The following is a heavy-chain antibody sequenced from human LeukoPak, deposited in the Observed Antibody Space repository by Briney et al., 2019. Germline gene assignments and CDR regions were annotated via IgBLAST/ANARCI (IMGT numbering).Heavy chain of an antibody. CDR2: INHSGST. D-gene: IGHD2-2*01. CDR1: GGSFSGYY. CDR3: AGSRYCSSTSCSAFDY. J-gene: IGHJ4*02. V-gene: IGHV4-34*01. Sequence: ASETLSLTCAVYGGSFSGYYWSWIRQPPGKGLEWIGEINHSGSTNYNPSLKSRITISVDTSKNQFSLKLSSVTAADTAVYYCAGSRYCSSTSCSAFDYWGQGTLVTVSS.